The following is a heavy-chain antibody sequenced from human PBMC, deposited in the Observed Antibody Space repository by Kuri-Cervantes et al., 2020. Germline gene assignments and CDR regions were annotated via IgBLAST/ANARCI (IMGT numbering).Heavy chain of an antibody. CDR3: VKYGYGSGRRDAFDM. V-gene: IGHV3-43*01. CDR1: GFTFDDYT. J-gene: IGHJ3*02. CDR2: ISWDGGST. D-gene: IGHD3-10*01. Sequence: GGSLRLSCAASGFTFDDYTMHWVRQAPGKGLEWVSLISWDGGSTYYADSVKGRFTISRDNSKNSLYLQMNSLRTEDTALYYCVKYGYGSGRRDAFDMWGQGTMVTVSS.